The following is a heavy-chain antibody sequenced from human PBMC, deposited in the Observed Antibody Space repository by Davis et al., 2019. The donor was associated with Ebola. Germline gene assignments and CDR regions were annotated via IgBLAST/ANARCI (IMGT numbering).Heavy chain of an antibody. J-gene: IGHJ2*01. V-gene: IGHV4-59*01. CDR3: ARPARGGYKGQVGVDWYFDL. Sequence: PSETLPLTCTVSGGSISSYYWSWIRQPPGKGLEWIGYIYYSGSTNYNPSLKSRVTISVDTSKNQFSLKLSSVTAADTAVYYCARPARGGYKGQVGVDWYFDLWGRGTLVTVSS. CDR1: GGSISSYY. CDR2: IYYSGST. D-gene: IGHD5-24*01.